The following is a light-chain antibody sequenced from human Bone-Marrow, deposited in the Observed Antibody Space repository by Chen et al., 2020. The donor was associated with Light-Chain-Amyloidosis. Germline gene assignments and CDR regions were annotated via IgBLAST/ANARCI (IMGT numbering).Light chain of an antibody. V-gene: IGKV3-11*01. CDR1: QSVARY. J-gene: IGKJ4*01. CDR3: LKRSDRPPLT. CDR2: EAS. Sequence: EIVLTQSPATLSLSPGERATLSCRASQSVARYLAWYQQKPGQAPRLLIYEASNRATGIPARFSGSGSGTDFTLTISSLEPEDFAVYYCLKRSDRPPLTFGGGTKVEIK.